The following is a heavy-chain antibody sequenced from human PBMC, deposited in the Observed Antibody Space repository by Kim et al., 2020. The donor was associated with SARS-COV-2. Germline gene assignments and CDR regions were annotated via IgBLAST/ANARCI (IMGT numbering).Heavy chain of an antibody. V-gene: IGHV3-74*01. CDR1: GFTVSTYW. J-gene: IGHJ4*02. CDR3: ARGSGNFGDFDY. Sequence: GGSLRLSCAASGFTVSTYWMHWVRQAPGKGLVWVSRIQSNGISTYYADSVKGRFTISRDNAKNTMYLQMNSLRAEDTAVYYCARGSGNFGDFDYWGQGTLVTVFS. D-gene: IGHD3-10*01. CDR2: IQSNGIST.